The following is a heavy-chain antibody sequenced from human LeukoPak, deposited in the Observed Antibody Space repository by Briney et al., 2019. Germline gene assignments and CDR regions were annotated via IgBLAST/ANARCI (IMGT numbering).Heavy chain of an antibody. V-gene: IGHV1-18*01. CDR3: ARVRYYYDSSGYYVNAFDI. CDR1: GYTFTSNG. Sequence: ASVKVSCKASGYTFTSNGISWVRQAPGQGLEWMGWISAYNGNTNYAQKLQGRVTMTTDTSTSTAYMELRSLRSDDTAVYYCARVRYYYDSSGYYVNAFDIWGQGTMVTVSS. J-gene: IGHJ3*02. D-gene: IGHD3-22*01. CDR2: ISAYNGNT.